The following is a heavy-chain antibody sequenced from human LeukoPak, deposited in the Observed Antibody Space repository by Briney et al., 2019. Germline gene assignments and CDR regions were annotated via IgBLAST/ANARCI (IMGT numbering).Heavy chain of an antibody. D-gene: IGHD3-3*01. CDR1: GFTFDDYA. V-gene: IGHV3-48*01. Sequence: GGSLRLSCAASGFTFDDYAMHWVRRAPGKGLEWVSYISSSSSTIYYADSVKGRFTISRDNAKNSLYLQMNSLRAEDTAVYYCARDTPITIFGVWGQGTLVTVSS. CDR3: ARDTPITIFGV. CDR2: ISSSSSTI. J-gene: IGHJ4*02.